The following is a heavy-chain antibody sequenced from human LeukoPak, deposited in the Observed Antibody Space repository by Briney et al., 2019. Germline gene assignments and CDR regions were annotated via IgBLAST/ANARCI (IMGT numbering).Heavy chain of an antibody. J-gene: IGHJ4*01. CDR2: INDNGGQR. CDR3: AKTQWKVGATDYFDY. Sequence: GGSLRLSCAASGFAFKNYAMTWVRQAPGKGLQWVPNINDNGGQRHYADSVKGRFTISRDNSKNTLFLQMDSLRAEDTAVYYCAKTQWKVGATDYFDYWGHGILVTVSS. V-gene: IGHV3-23*01. D-gene: IGHD1-26*01. CDR1: GFAFKNYA.